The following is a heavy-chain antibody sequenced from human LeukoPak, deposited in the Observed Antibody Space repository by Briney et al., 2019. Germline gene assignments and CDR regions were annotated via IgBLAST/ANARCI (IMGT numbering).Heavy chain of an antibody. CDR2: IYSGGST. CDR1: GFTVSSNY. CDR3: AKDEVDYYDSSGYYFPPGDRTGAPFDY. Sequence: PGGSLRLSCAASGFTVSSNYMSWVRQAPGKGLEWVSVIYSGGSTYYADSVKGRFTISRDNSKNTLYLQMNSLRAEDTAVYYCAKDEVDYYDSSGYYFPPGDRTGAPFDYWGQGTLVTVSS. D-gene: IGHD3-22*01. V-gene: IGHV3-53*01. J-gene: IGHJ4*02.